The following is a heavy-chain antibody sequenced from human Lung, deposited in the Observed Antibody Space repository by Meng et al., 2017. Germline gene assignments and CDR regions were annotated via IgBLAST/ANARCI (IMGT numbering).Heavy chain of an antibody. J-gene: IGHJ4*02. D-gene: IGHD4-23*01. V-gene: IGHV1-2*06. Sequence: QVQLVQFGAEVKKLGASVKVSCKASGYTFTDYYMHWVRQAPGQGLEWMGRINPKTGGTEFAQKFQGRVTMTRDTSISTFYMELSRLRSDDTAVYYCARDLDYNYGGFWGQGTLVTVSS. CDR3: ARDLDYNYGGF. CDR1: GYTFTDYY. CDR2: INPKTGGT.